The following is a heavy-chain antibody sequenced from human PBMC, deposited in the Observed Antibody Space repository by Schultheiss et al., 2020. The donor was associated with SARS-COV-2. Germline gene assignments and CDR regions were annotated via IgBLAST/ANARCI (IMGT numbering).Heavy chain of an antibody. V-gene: IGHV3-15*01. CDR2: IKSKTDGGTT. Sequence: GGSLRLSCAASGFTFSNAWMSWVRQAPGKGLEWVGRIKSKTDGGTTDYAAPVKGRFTISRDDSKNTLYLQMNSLKTEDTAVYYCTTAVVPAAIIDYWGQGTLVTVSS. CDR3: TTAVVPAAIIDY. CDR1: GFTFSNAW. D-gene: IGHD2-2*01. J-gene: IGHJ4*02.